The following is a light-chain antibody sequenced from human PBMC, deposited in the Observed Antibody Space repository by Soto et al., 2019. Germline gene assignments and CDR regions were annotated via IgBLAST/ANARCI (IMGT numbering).Light chain of an antibody. CDR1: QSVSSSY. J-gene: IGKJ1*01. CDR2: GAS. Sequence: EIVLTQSPGTLSLSPGDRATLSCRASQSVSSSYLAWYQQKPGQAPGLLIYGASSRATGIPDRFSGSGSGTDFTLTISRLDPEDFAAYYCQQYGRSPWTFGQGTKVEVK. V-gene: IGKV3-20*01. CDR3: QQYGRSPWT.